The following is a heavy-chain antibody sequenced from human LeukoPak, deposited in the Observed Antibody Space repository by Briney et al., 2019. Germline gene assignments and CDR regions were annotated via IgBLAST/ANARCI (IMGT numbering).Heavy chain of an antibody. J-gene: IGHJ4*02. CDR3: ARDRYYDSSGYYYSHAGRHYFDY. D-gene: IGHD3-22*01. CDR1: GYTFTSYG. CDR2: ISAYNGNT. Sequence: ASVKVSCKASGYTFTSYGISWVRQAPGQGLEWMGWISAYNGNTNYAQKLQGRVTMTTDTSTSTAYMELMSLRSDDTAVYYCARDRYYDSSGYYYSHAGRHYFDYWGQGTLVTVSS. V-gene: IGHV1-18*01.